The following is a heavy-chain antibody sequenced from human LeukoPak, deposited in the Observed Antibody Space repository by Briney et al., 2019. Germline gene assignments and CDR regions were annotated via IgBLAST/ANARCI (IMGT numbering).Heavy chain of an antibody. D-gene: IGHD2-15*01. CDR1: GFTFTTYA. CDR2: ISSSGGST. V-gene: IGHV3-23*01. CDR3: AKDMYCSGGSCQDYYYGMDV. J-gene: IGHJ6*02. Sequence: QAGGSLRLSCAASGFTFTTYAMSWVRQAPGKGLEWVSSISSSGGSTYYADSMKGRFTISRDNSKNTLYLQMNSLGAEDTAVYYCAKDMYCSGGSCQDYYYGMDVWGQGTTVTASS.